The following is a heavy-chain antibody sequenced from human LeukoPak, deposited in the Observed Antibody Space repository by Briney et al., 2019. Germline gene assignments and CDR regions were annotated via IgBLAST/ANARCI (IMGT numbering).Heavy chain of an antibody. V-gene: IGHV3-23*01. CDR3: AKDPGYYDSSGSDAFDI. Sequence: PGGSLRLSCAASGFTFSSYSMNRVRQAPGKGLEWVSAISGSGGSTYYADSVKGRFTISRDNSKNTLYLQMNSLRAEDTAVYYCAKDPGYYDSSGSDAFDIWGQGTMVTVSS. CDR1: GFTFSSYS. J-gene: IGHJ3*02. D-gene: IGHD3-22*01. CDR2: ISGSGGST.